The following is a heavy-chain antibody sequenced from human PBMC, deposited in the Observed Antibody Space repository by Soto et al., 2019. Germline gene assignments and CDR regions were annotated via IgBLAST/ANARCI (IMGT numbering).Heavy chain of an antibody. J-gene: IGHJ4*02. CDR2: IHYSGST. CDR1: VVSISTYY. D-gene: IGHD3-22*01. Sequence: PSETLSLTCTVSVVSISTYYWSWIRQSPGKGLEWIGYIHYSGSTKYNHSLKSRVTMSVDRSQNQFSLQLRSVTAADTAVYFCVRGFYDSRGYSDPFDSWGQGTLVTVSS. CDR3: VRGFYDSRGYSDPFDS. V-gene: IGHV4-59*01.